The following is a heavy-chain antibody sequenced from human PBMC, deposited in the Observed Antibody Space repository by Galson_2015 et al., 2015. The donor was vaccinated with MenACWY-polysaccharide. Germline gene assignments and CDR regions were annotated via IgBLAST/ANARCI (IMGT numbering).Heavy chain of an antibody. D-gene: IGHD5-18*01. J-gene: IGHJ4*02. CDR3: ARKGHTYGYHY. V-gene: IGHV3-7*01. CDR1: GFAFSGYW. Sequence: SLRLSCAASGFAFSGYWMSWVRQAPGKGLEWVANINQDGSGKYYVDSVKGRFTTSRDNAKNSLYPQMNSLRAEDTAVYYCARKGHTYGYHYWGQGTLVTVSS. CDR2: INQDGSGK.